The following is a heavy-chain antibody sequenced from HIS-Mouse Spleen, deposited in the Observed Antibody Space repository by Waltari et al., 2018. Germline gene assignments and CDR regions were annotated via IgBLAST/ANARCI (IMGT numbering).Heavy chain of an antibody. V-gene: IGHV1-2*02. CDR1: GYTFTGYY. Sequence: QVQLVQSGAEVKKPGASVKVSCKASGYTFTGYYMHGVRQPPGQGLEGMGGMNPTSGGTNYAQTFQGRVTMTRDTSSSTDYMELGRLRSDDTAVYYCARLGVFDYWGQGTLVTVSS. CDR3: ARLGVFDY. CDR2: MNPTSGGT. J-gene: IGHJ4*02. D-gene: IGHD2-8*01.